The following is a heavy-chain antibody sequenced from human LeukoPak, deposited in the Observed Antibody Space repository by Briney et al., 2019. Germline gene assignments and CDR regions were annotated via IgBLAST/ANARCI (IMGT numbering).Heavy chain of an antibody. D-gene: IGHD2-2*01. J-gene: IGHJ3*02. CDR2: IYYSGST. CDR3: ARLTTTGYCSSTSCAPGAFDI. V-gene: IGHV4-59*01. CDR1: GGSITTYY. Sequence: SETLSLTCTVSGGSITTYYWSWIRQPPGKGLEWIGYIYYSGSTNYNPSLKSRVTISIDTSKNQFSLKLSSVTAADTAVYYCARLTTTGYCSSTSCAPGAFDIWGQGTMVTVSS.